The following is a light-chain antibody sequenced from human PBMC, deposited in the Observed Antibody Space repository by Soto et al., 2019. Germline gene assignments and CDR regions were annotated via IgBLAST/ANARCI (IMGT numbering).Light chain of an antibody. CDR1: QSIVSS. Sequence: DIQMTQSPSSLSASVGDRVTITCRASQSIVSSLNWYQQKPGGAPKLLIYSASNLQRGVPSRFSGSGAATDFTLTISSLQPEDFATYYCQQSYTTPLTFGGGTKVEIK. V-gene: IGKV1-39*01. CDR3: QQSYTTPLT. J-gene: IGKJ4*01. CDR2: SAS.